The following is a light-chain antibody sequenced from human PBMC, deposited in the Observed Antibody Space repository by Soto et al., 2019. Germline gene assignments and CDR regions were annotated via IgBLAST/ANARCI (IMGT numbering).Light chain of an antibody. CDR1: SSDVGGYNY. Sequence: QSALTQPPSASGSPGQSVTISCIGTSSDVGGYNYVSWYQQHPGKAPKLMIYEVSKRPSGVPDRFSGSKSGNTPSLTVSGLQAEDEADYYCSSYAASNNLGVFGGGTKLTV. J-gene: IGLJ2*01. CDR2: EVS. CDR3: SSYAASNNLGV. V-gene: IGLV2-8*01.